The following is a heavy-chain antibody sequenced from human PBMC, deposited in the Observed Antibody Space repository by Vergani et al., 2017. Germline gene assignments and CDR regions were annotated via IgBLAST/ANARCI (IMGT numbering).Heavy chain of an antibody. J-gene: IGHJ5*02. D-gene: IGHD7-27*01. Sequence: EVQLLESGGGLVQPGGSPRLSCAASGFTFSTYAMTWVRQAPGKGLEWVSIISGSAGSTYYADSVKGRFTISRDNSKNTLYLQMNSLRAEDTAIYYCARETGRFDPWGQGTLVTVSS. V-gene: IGHV3-23*01. CDR3: ARETGRFDP. CDR1: GFTFSTYA. CDR2: ISGSAGST.